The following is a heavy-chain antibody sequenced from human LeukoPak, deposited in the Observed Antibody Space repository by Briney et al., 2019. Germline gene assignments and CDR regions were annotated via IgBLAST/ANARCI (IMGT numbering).Heavy chain of an antibody. V-gene: IGHV4-34*01. Sequence: KSSETLSLTCAVYGGYLRGYYWSWIRQPPGKGLEWIGEINHSGSTNYNPSLKSRVTISVDTSKNQFSLKLSSVTAADTAVYYCARGLGFSIAARHHYYYMDVWGKGTTVTVSS. D-gene: IGHD6-6*01. CDR3: ARGLGFSIAARHHYYYMDV. CDR1: GGYLRGYY. CDR2: INHSGST. J-gene: IGHJ6*03.